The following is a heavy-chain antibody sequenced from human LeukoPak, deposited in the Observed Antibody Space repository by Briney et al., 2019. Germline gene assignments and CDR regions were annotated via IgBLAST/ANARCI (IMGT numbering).Heavy chain of an antibody. D-gene: IGHD1-26*01. CDR1: GFTFSDHY. CDR3: ARGPPGISYPLDH. V-gene: IGHV3-72*01. CDR2: TRNKANNYTT. Sequence: GGSLRLSCAASGFTFSDHYMDWVRQAPGKGLEWVGRTRNKANNYTTEYAASVKGRFTISRDDSKSSLYPQMNSLKTEDTAVYYCARGPPGISYPLDHWGQGTLVTVSS. J-gene: IGHJ4*02.